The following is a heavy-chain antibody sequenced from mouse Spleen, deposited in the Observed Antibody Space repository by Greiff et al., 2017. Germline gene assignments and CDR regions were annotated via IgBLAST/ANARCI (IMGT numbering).Heavy chain of an antibody. CDR3: ARPYWDAMDY. CDR1: GFTFSDYG. V-gene: IGHV5-17*01. CDR2: ISSGSSTI. Sequence: EVKLMESGGGLVKPGGSLKLSCAASGFTFSDYGMHWVRQAPEKGLEWVAYISSGSSTIYYADTVKGRFTISRDNAKNTLFLQMTSLRSEDTAMYYCARPYWDAMDYWGQGTSVTVSS. J-gene: IGHJ4*01.